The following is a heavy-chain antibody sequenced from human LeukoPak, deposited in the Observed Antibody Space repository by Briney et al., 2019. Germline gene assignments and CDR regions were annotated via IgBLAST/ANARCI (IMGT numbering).Heavy chain of an antibody. CDR1: GDSVCSNR. Sequence: SETLSLTCIVSGDSVCSNRWGWIRQSPGKGLEWIGYIHDSGSSSYNPSLKSRVTISVDMSKNQFSLRLASVTAADTAVYYCARHGDVRGVIYLIDYWGQGTLVAVSS. CDR2: IHDSGSS. D-gene: IGHD3-10*02. CDR3: ARHGDVRGVIYLIDY. J-gene: IGHJ4*02. V-gene: IGHV4-59*08.